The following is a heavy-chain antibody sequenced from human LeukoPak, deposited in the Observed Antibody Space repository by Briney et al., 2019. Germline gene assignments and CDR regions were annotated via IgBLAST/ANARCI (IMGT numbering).Heavy chain of an antibody. V-gene: IGHV1-2*02. CDR3: ARDKSWDY. CDR2: MVPSSGVS. Sequence: ASVKVSCKASGYTFTAYYVHWVRQAPGQGLEWMGYMVPSSGVSHYSQKFQDRVTMTRDTSTSTAYLELSGLTSDDTAVYYCARDKSWDYWGQGTLVTVSS. J-gene: IGHJ4*02. CDR1: GYTFTAYY.